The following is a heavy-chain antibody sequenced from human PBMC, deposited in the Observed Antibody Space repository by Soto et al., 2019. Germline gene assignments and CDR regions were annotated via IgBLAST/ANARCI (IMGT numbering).Heavy chain of an antibody. CDR3: ARTYYYDSSGYLFDY. J-gene: IGHJ4*02. CDR2: VIPIFGTA. V-gene: IGHV1-69*13. D-gene: IGHD3-22*01. Sequence: SVKVSCKASGGTFSSYAISWVRQAPGQGLEWMGGVIPIFGTANYAQKFQGRVTITADESTSTAYMELSSLRSEDTAVYYCARTYYYDSSGYLFDYWGQGTLVTVSS. CDR1: GGTFSSYA.